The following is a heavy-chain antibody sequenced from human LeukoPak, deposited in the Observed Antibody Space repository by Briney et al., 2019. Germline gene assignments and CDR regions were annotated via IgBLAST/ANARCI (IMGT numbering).Heavy chain of an antibody. CDR3: ARLHYDFWSGPNRFDP. Sequence: ASVKVSCKASGYTFTSYDINWVRQATGQGLEWMGWMNPNSGNTGYAQKFQGRVTMTRNTSISTAYMELSSLRSEDTAVYYCARLHYDFWSGPNRFDPWGQGTLVTGSS. J-gene: IGHJ5*02. D-gene: IGHD3-3*01. CDR2: MNPNSGNT. CDR1: GYTFTSYD. V-gene: IGHV1-8*01.